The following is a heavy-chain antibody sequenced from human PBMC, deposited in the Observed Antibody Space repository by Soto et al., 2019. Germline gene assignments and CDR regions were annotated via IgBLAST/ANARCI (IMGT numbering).Heavy chain of an antibody. D-gene: IGHD3-10*01. J-gene: IGHJ6*02. CDR3: AVAMVREILIFESSVMHV. CDR1: GGSFNNYA. V-gene: IGHV1-69*01. CDR2: IIPNFDTP. Sequence: QVHLVQSGAEVKKPGSSVKVSCKTSGGSFNNYAVSWVRQAPGQGLEWMGGIIPNFDTPNYAQKFQDRVTIIADESTITVYMELWSLRSNDTAVYYCAVAMVREILIFESSVMHVWGQGTTVIVSS.